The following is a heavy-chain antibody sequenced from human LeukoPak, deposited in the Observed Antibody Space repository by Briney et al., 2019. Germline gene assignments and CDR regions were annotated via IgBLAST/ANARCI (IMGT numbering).Heavy chain of an antibody. J-gene: IGHJ4*02. Sequence: TGESLQISCKGSGYSFTSYWIDWVRQLPGKGLEWMGIIYPGDSDTSYSPSFQGQVTISADKSISTAYLQWSSLKASDTAMYYYASRAPYSSGWSLWGQGTLVTVSS. V-gene: IGHV5-51*01. CDR2: IYPGDSDT. CDR1: GYSFTSYW. D-gene: IGHD6-19*01. CDR3: ASRAPYSSGWSL.